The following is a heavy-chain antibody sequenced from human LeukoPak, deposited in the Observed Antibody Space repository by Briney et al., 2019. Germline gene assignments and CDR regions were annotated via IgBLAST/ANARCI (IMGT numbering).Heavy chain of an antibody. Sequence: ASVKVSCKASGYTFTSYYLHWVRQAPGQGLEWIGIINASGGSASYAQKFQGRVTMTRDTSTSTVYLELSSLRSGDTAVYYCARATQSWFDPWGQGTLVTVSS. V-gene: IGHV1-46*01. CDR2: INASGGSA. CDR1: GYTFTSYY. J-gene: IGHJ5*02. CDR3: ARATQSWFDP.